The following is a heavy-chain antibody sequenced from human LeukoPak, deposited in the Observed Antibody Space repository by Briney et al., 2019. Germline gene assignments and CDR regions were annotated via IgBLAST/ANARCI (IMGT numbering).Heavy chain of an antibody. CDR3: ARETWFGELLSSGMDV. V-gene: IGHV1-3*01. CDR2: INAGNGNT. J-gene: IGHJ6*04. D-gene: IGHD3-10*01. Sequence: EALVKVSCKASGYTFTSYAMHWVRQAPGQRLEWMGWINAGNGNTKYSQKFQGRVTITRDTSASTAYMELSSLRSEDTAVYYCARETWFGELLSSGMDVWGKGTTVTVSS. CDR1: GYTFTSYA.